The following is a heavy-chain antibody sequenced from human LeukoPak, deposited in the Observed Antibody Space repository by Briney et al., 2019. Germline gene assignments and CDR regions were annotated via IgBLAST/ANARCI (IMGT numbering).Heavy chain of an antibody. CDR1: GYSFTSYW. CDR3: AKMAAMASFDY. Sequence: GESLKISCKGSGYSFTSYWIGWVRQMPGKGLEWMAIINPADSDTRYSPSFQGQVTISADKSISTAYLQWSSLKASDTAMYYCAKMAAMASFDYWGQGALLTVSS. J-gene: IGHJ4*02. D-gene: IGHD5-18*01. V-gene: IGHV5-51*01. CDR2: INPADSDT.